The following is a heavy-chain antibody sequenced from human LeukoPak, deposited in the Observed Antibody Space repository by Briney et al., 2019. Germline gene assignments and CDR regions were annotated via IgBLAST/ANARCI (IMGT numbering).Heavy chain of an antibody. CDR1: GFTFSNYW. J-gene: IGHJ4*02. CDR2: IKQDGSEI. Sequence: GGSLRLSCAASGFTFSNYWMSWVRQAPGKGLEWVANIKQDGSEIYYVGSVRGRFTISRDNAKNSLYLQMNSLRAEDTAVYYCATAPSEDGYYLKYWGQGTLVTVSS. CDR3: ATAPSEDGYYLKY. V-gene: IGHV3-7*01. D-gene: IGHD3-10*01.